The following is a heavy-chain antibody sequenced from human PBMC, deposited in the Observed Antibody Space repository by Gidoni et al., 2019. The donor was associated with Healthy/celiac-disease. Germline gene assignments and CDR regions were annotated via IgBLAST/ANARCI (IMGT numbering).Heavy chain of an antibody. D-gene: IGHD1-7*01. Sequence: FCAASGLTFDDYAMPWVRQAPGKGLEWVSGIIWNSGSIGYADSVKGRFTISSDNAKNSLYLQMNSLRAEDTALYYCAKAHGRITGTRNYYYYMDVWGKGTTVTISS. J-gene: IGHJ6*03. CDR2: IIWNSGSI. V-gene: IGHV3-9*01. CDR3: AKAHGRITGTRNYYYYMDV. CDR1: GLTFDDYA.